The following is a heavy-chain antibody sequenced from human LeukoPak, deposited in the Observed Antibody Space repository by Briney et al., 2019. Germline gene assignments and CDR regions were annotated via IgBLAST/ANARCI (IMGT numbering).Heavy chain of an antibody. D-gene: IGHD3-22*01. CDR1: GYSFTSYW. V-gene: IGHV5-51*01. Sequence: RGESLKISCKGSGYSFTSYWIGWVRQMPGKGLEWMGIIYPGDSDTRYSPSSQGQVTISADKSISTAYLQWSSLKASDTAMYYCARHRTYYYDSSGYYYGPLDYWGQGTLVTVSS. J-gene: IGHJ4*02. CDR3: ARHRTYYYDSSGYYYGPLDY. CDR2: IYPGDSDT.